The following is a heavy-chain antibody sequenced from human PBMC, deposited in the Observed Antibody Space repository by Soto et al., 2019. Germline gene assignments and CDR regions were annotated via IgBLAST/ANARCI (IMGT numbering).Heavy chain of an antibody. CDR2: INPSGGST. V-gene: IGHV1-46*01. CDR1: GYTLTSNY. Sequence: GTSVKPSCKASGYTLTSNYMRWVRQALGQGLEWMGIINPSGGSTSYAQKFQGRVTMTRDTSTSTVYMELSSLRSEDTAVYYCAVFYSRYYYYGMDVWVQGTTVTVSS. J-gene: IGHJ6*02. D-gene: IGHD4-4*01. CDR3: AVFYSRYYYYGMDV.